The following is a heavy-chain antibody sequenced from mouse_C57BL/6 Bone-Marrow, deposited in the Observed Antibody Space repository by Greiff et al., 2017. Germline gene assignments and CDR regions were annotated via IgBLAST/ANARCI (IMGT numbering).Heavy chain of an antibody. V-gene: IGHV1-69*01. Sequence: QVQLQQSGAELVMPGASVKLSCKASGYTFTSYWMHWVKQRPGQGLEWIGEIDPSDSYTNYNQKFKGKSTLTVDKSSSTAYMQLSSLTSEDSAVYYCARGEGYDGYPGDYFDYWGQGTTLTVSS. CDR3: ARGEGYDGYPGDYFDY. D-gene: IGHD2-3*01. CDR2: IDPSDSYT. CDR1: GYTFTSYW. J-gene: IGHJ2*01.